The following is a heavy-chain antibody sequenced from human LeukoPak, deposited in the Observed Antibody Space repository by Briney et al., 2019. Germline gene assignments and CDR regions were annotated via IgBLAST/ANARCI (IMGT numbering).Heavy chain of an antibody. Sequence: GGSLRLSCVVSDFTFSFYWMTWVRQAPGKGLEWVANILPDGSQKYYVDSVKGRFTISRDNAKNSLYLQMNSLRAEDTALYYCAKDLEVGEGDGYNYDAFDIWGQGTMVTVSS. J-gene: IGHJ3*02. CDR3: AKDLEVGEGDGYNYDAFDI. CDR1: DFTFSFYW. V-gene: IGHV3-7*03. D-gene: IGHD5-24*01. CDR2: ILPDGSQK.